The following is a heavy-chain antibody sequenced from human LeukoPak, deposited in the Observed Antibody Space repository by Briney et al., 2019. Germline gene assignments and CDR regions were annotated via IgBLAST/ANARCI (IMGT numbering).Heavy chain of an antibody. CDR3: ARVVPAAITNWFDP. CDR1: GGTFSSYA. CDR2: IIPIFGTA. J-gene: IGHJ5*02. Sequence: SVKVSCKASGGTFSSYAISWVRQAPGQGLEWMGGIIPIFGTANYAQKFQGRVTITTDESTSTAYMELSSLRSEDTAVYYCARVVPAAITNWFDPWGQGTLVTVSS. V-gene: IGHV1-69*05. D-gene: IGHD2-2*01.